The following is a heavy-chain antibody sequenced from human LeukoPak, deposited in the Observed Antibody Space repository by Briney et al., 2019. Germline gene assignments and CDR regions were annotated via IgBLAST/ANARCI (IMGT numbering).Heavy chain of an antibody. CDR3: ARRLVVPAAKFFDY. J-gene: IGHJ4*02. Sequence: GGSLRLSCAASGFTFSSYAMSWVRQAPGKGLEWVSAISGSGGSTYYADSVKGRFTISRDNSKNTLYLRMNSLRAEDTAVYYCARRLVVPAAKFFDYWGQGTLVTVSS. CDR2: ISGSGGST. V-gene: IGHV3-23*01. CDR1: GFTFSSYA. D-gene: IGHD2-2*01.